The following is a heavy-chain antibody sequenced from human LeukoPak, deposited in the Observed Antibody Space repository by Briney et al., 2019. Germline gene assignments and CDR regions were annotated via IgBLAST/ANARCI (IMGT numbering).Heavy chain of an antibody. CDR1: RFTFSNYW. CDR3: ASAWSY. V-gene: IGHV3-74*01. J-gene: IGHJ4*02. CDR2: ISPDGSTT. Sequence: PGGSLRLSCVASRFTFSNYWMHGVRQAPGKGLVWGSYISPDGSTTRYADSVKGRFTISRNNAKNTLYLQMNSLTVEDTAVYFCASAWSYWGQGALVTVSS. D-gene: IGHD3-10*01.